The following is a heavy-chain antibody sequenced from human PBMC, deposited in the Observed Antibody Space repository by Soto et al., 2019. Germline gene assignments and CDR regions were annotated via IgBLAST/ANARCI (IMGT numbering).Heavy chain of an antibody. CDR1: GGSISSSSYY. Sequence: PSETLSLTCTVSGGSISSSSYYWGWIRQPPGKGLEWIGSIYYSGSTYYNPSLKSRVTISVDTSKNQFSLKLSSVTAADTAVYYCARLRKAAPFDFYGMDVWGQGTMVTVSS. CDR3: ARLRKAAPFDFYGMDV. CDR2: IYYSGST. J-gene: IGHJ6*02. V-gene: IGHV4-39*01. D-gene: IGHD6-25*01.